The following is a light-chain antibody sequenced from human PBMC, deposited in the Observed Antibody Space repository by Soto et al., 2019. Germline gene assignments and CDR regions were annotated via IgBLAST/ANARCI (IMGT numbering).Light chain of an antibody. Sequence: QSALTQPASVSGSPGQSITIPCTGTSSDVGGYDYVSWYQQHPGKASKLMIYDVFHRPSGVSNRFSGSKSGNTASLTISGLQAEDEADYYCCSYTTSTIYVFGTGTKLTVL. CDR1: SSDVGGYDY. CDR3: CSYTTSTIYV. V-gene: IGLV2-14*03. J-gene: IGLJ1*01. CDR2: DVF.